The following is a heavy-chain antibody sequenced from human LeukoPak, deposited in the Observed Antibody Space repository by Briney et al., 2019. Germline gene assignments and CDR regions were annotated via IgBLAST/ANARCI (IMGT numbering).Heavy chain of an antibody. CDR1: GFSFSDYY. CDR2: ITNNSTI. D-gene: IGHD4-17*01. J-gene: IGHJ4*02. V-gene: IGHV3-11*01. CDR3: ARDLFGGDYYPIFDH. Sequence: PGGSLRLSCAASGFSFSDYYMSWIRQAPGKGLEWVSYITNNSTIYYADSVKGRFTISRDNAKNSVYLQMNSLRAEDTAVYYCARDLFGGDYYPIFDHWGQGTLVTVSS.